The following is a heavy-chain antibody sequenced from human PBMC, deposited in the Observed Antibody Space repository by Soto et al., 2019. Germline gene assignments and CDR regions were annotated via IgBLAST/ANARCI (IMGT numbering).Heavy chain of an antibody. V-gene: IGHV4-31*03. CDR1: GGSISSGTYY. J-gene: IGHJ3*02. D-gene: IGHD3-22*01. CDR3: ERGRAYYYDGSGYYLDAFDI. Sequence: PSETLSLTCTVSGGSISSGTYYWSWIRQHPGKGLEWIGYIYYSGITYYNPSLKSRVTVSVDTSKNQFSLRLSSVTAADTAVFYCERGRAYYYDGSGYYLDAFDIWGQGTMVTVSS. CDR2: IYYSGIT.